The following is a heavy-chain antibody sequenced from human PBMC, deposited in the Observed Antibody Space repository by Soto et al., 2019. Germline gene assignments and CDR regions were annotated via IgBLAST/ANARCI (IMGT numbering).Heavy chain of an antibody. CDR1: GASISRYH. Sequence: QVQVQESGPGMVKPSETLTLNCTVSGASISRYHCCWIRRPPGKGLEWMGHIYYSGTADYHPSLESRFTMSVDRSKNRVSLKVRSVRAADTATYYCALSMTGTAYSWGQGTRVTVSS. V-gene: IGHV4-59*01. D-gene: IGHD2-21*01. CDR3: ALSMTGTAYS. CDR2: IYYSGTA. J-gene: IGHJ4*02.